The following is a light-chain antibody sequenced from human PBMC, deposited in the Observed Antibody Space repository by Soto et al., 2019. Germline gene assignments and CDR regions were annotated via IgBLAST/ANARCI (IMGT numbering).Light chain of an antibody. V-gene: IGKV1-9*01. J-gene: IGKJ3*01. CDR1: QGISNN. Sequence: QLTQSPSSLSATVGDRVTITCRASQGISNNLVWYQQKPGKAPNLLIYGASTLQSGVPSRFSGSGSGTDFTLTIDSLQPEDVATYYCQQLNNYSRTFGPGTKVDIK. CDR2: GAS. CDR3: QQLNNYSRT.